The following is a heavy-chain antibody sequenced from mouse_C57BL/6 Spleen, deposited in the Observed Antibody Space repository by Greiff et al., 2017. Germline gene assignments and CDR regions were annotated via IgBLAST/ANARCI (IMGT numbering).Heavy chain of an antibody. D-gene: IGHD2-4*01. V-gene: IGHV5-4*01. CDR1: GFTFSSYA. Sequence: EVQLVESGGGLVKPGGSLKLSCAASGFTFSSYAMSWVRQTPEKRLEWVATISDGGSYTYYPDNVKGRFTISRDNAKNNLYLQMSHLKSEDTAMYYCATSLAYDYDEGYWGQGTTLTVSS. CDR3: ATSLAYDYDEGY. J-gene: IGHJ2*01. CDR2: ISDGGSYT.